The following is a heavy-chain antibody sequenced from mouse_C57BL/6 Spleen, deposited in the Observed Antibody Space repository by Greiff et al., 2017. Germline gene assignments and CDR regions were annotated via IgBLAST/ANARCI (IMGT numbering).Heavy chain of an antibody. Sequence: EVQLQQSGPELVKPGASVKISCKASGYTFTDYYMNWVKQSHGKSLEWIGDINPNNGGTSYNQKFKGKATLTVDKSSSTAYMELRSLTSEDSAVYYCALANYYFDYWGQGTTLTVSS. J-gene: IGHJ2*01. CDR2: INPNNGGT. CDR3: ALANYYFDY. CDR1: GYTFTDYY. V-gene: IGHV1-26*01.